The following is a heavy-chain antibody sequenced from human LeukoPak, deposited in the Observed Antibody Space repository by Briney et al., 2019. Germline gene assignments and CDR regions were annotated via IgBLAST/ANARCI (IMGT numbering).Heavy chain of an antibody. D-gene: IGHD3-22*01. CDR2: ISYDGSSK. V-gene: IGHV3-30-3*01. J-gene: IGHJ6*02. CDR3: ARSAGRDSYDYYGMDV. Sequence: GGSLRLSCAASGVTFSTYAMHWVRQAPGKGLEWVAFISYDGSSKYYAGSVKGRFTISRDNSKNTLYLQMNSLRTEDTAVYYCARSAGRDSYDYYGMDVWGQGTTVTVSS. CDR1: GVTFSTYA.